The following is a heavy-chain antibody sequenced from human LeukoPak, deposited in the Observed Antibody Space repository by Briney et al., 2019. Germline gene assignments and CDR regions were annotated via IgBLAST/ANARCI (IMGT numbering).Heavy chain of an antibody. J-gene: IGHJ3*02. CDR1: GFTFSSYA. Sequence: GGSLRLSCAASGFTFSSYAMSWVRQAPGKGLEWASAISGSGGSTYYADSVKGRFTISRDNSKNTLYLQMNSLRAEDTAVYYSAKDRGLSVTMIVVVTGNAFDIWGQGTMVTVSS. CDR3: AKDRGLSVTMIVVVTGNAFDI. D-gene: IGHD3-22*01. V-gene: IGHV3-23*01. CDR2: ISGSGGST.